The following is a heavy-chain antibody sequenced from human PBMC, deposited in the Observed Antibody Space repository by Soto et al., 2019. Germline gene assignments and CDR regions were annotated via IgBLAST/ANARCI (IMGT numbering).Heavy chain of an antibody. CDR2: VNPSGGHT. J-gene: IGHJ4*02. D-gene: IGHD2-21*02. CDR1: VDTFTEYY. CDR3: ARGGHVVVVTAALDY. Sequence: QVQLMQSGAEVKKPGASVKVSCKASVDTFTEYYIHGVRQAPGQGLEWMGTVNPSGGHTTYAQHFLGRVTMTRDTATSTLYMELTSLTSEDTSVYYCARGGHVVVVTAALDYWGQGTLVTVSS. V-gene: IGHV1-46*01.